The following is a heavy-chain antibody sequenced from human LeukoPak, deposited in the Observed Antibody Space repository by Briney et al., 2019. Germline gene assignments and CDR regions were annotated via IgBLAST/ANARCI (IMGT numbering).Heavy chain of an antibody. CDR1: GCTFDDYA. CDR3: AKDIGDSIAARPGAFDY. D-gene: IGHD6-6*01. V-gene: IGHV3-9*03. CDR2: TSWNSGSI. J-gene: IGHJ4*03. Sequence: GGSLRLSCAASGCTFDDYAVHWARHAPGRGLEWVSGTSWNSGSIGRADSVEGRFPISRDNAKNSLYRQMNRLSAGDLALFQCAKDIGDSIAARPGAFDYWGQGTLVTVSS.